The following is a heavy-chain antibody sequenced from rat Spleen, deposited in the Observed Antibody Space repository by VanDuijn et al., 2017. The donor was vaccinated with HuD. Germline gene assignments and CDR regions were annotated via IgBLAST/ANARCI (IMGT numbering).Heavy chain of an antibody. CDR1: GFSLTSNS. CDR3: TGYDGSHYHNPTWFSY. CDR2: IWGDGNT. D-gene: IGHD1-12*03. V-gene: IGHV2-1*01. Sequence: QVQRKESGPGLVQPSQTLSLTCTVSGFSLTSNSVQWVRQPPGKGLEWMGGIWGDGNTDFNSVFKSRMSISRDTSKSQVFLKLNSLQTEDTAIYFCTGYDGSHYHNPTWFSYWGQGTMVTVSS. J-gene: IGHJ3*01.